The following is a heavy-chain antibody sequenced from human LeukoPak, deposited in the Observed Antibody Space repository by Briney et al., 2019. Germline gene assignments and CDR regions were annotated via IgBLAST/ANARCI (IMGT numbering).Heavy chain of an antibody. J-gene: IGHJ6*03. CDR3: ARLGGIAAAGPLDYYYYMDV. Sequence: PSETLSLTCAVYGGSFSGYYWSWIRQPPGKGLEWIGEINHSGSTNYNPSLKSRVTISVDTSKNQFSLKLRSVTAADTAVYYCARLGGIAAAGPLDYYYYMDVWGKGTTVTVSS. D-gene: IGHD6-13*01. CDR1: GGSFSGYY. V-gene: IGHV4-34*01. CDR2: INHSGST.